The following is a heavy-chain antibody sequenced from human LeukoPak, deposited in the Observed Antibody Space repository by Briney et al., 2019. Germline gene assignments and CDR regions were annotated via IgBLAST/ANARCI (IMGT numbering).Heavy chain of an antibody. V-gene: IGHV3-23*01. CDR2: ISATGAGT. D-gene: IGHD6-19*01. Sequence: GGSLRLSCAASGFTFSSYAMTWVRQAPGKGLEWVSAISATGAGTYYADSVKGRFTISRDNSKDTLFLQMNSLRAEDTAVYYCAKWSSGWYYFDDWGQGTLVTVSS. CDR3: AKWSSGWYYFDD. CDR1: GFTFSSYA. J-gene: IGHJ4*02.